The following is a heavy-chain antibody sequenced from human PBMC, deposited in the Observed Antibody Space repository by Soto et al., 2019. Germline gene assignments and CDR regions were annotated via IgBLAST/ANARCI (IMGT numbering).Heavy chain of an antibody. D-gene: IGHD2-21*02. V-gene: IGHV1-69*01. Sequence: QVQLVQSGAEVKKPGSSVKVSCKASGGTFSSYAISWVQQAPGQGLEWMGGIIPIFGTANYAQKFQGRVTITADESTRTAYMELSSRRSEDTAVYYFARGGYIVVVTATTGYGMDVWGHGTTVTVSS. CDR2: IIPIFGTA. CDR1: GGTFSSYA. J-gene: IGHJ6*02. CDR3: ARGGYIVVVTATTGYGMDV.